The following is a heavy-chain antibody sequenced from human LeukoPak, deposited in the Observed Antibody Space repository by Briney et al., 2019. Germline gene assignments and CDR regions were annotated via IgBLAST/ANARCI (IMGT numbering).Heavy chain of an antibody. J-gene: IGHJ4*02. CDR1: GGSISSGDYY. D-gene: IGHD3-22*01. CDR3: ARELSGYGASDY. Sequence: TLSLTCSVAGGSISSGDYYWSWIRQHPGKGLGWIGYIYYSGSTYSTPSLQSRVTISVDTSKNQFSLKLSSVTAADTAVYDCARELSGYGASDYWGQGTLVTVSS. V-gene: IGHV4-31*03. CDR2: IYYSGST.